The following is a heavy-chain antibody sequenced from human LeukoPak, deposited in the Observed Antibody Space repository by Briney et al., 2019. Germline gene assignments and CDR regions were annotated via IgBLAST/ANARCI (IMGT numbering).Heavy chain of an antibody. CDR3: AKDPHRAVYGSGSLDY. CDR2: MSYDGSNK. Sequence: GGSLRLSCAASGFTFSSFGMHWVRQAPGKGLEWVAIMSYDGSNKYYTDSVKGRFTISRDNSKNTLYLQMTSLRAEDTAVYYCAKDPHRAVYGSGSLDYWGQGTLVIVSS. J-gene: IGHJ4*02. CDR1: GFTFSSFG. D-gene: IGHD3-10*01. V-gene: IGHV3-30*18.